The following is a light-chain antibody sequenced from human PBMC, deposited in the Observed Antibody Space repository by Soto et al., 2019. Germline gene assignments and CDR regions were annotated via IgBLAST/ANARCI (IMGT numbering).Light chain of an antibody. CDR3: LQNYAWPLT. CDR2: GAP. CDR1: QTSDNT. Sequence: ETLMTQSPATLSLRPKERATMSCRASQTSDNTLAWYQRKPGHATRLIIDGAPWGGTGIPNRCSAGWSGAFFPPISNGLQDEDSGVYCCLQNYAWPLTFGQGTKVDVK. J-gene: IGKJ1*01. V-gene: IGKV3-15*01.